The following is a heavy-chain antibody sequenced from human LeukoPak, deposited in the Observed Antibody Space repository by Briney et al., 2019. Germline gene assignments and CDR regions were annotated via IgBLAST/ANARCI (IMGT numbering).Heavy chain of an antibody. Sequence: ASVKVSCKASGYTFTGHYIHWVRQAPGQGLEWMGWINPNSGGTNYAQKFQGRVTMTRDTSISTAYMGLSGLTSDDTAVYYCARESSIPAAGTVGNWFDPWGQGTLVTVSS. D-gene: IGHD6-13*01. J-gene: IGHJ5*02. CDR3: ARESSIPAAGTVGNWFDP. CDR2: INPNSGGT. CDR1: GYTFTGHY. V-gene: IGHV1-2*02.